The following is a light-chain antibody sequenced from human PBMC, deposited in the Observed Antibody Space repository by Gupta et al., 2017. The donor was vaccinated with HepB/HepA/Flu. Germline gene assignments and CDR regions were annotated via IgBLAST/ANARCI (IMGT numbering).Light chain of an antibody. CDR1: SNDVGSSNV. CDR3: CSYATSNVLV. V-gene: IGLV2-23*01. Sequence: QSALPQPASLSGSPGQSITLSSPGTSNDVGSSNVVSWYQQHPGKAPKFIIYEDTKRPSGVSHRFSGSKSGNTASLTISGLQAEDEADYYCCSYATSNVLVFGGGTKLTVL. J-gene: IGLJ3*02. CDR2: EDT.